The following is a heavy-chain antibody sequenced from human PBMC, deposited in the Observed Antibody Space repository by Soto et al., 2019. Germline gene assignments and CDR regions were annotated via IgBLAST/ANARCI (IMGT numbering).Heavy chain of an antibody. CDR2: INHSGST. D-gene: IGHD6-13*01. Sequence: PSETLSLTCAVYGGSFSGYYWSWIRQPPGKKQEKIGEINHSGSTNYNPSLKSRVTISVDTYKNQFSLKLSSVTAADTAVYYCARGKRGGIAAAGPYYYYYYYMDVWGKGTTVTVSS. CDR3: ARGKRGGIAAAGPYYYYYYYMDV. CDR1: GGSFSGYY. J-gene: IGHJ6*03. V-gene: IGHV4-34*01.